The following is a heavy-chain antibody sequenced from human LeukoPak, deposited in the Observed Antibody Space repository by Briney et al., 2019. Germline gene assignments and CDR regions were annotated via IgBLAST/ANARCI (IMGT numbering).Heavy chain of an antibody. CDR1: GYTFTYYG. CDR2: ISGYNGDI. Sequence: GASVKVSCKASGYTFTYYGINWVRQAPGQGLEWMGWISGYNGDINYAQRLQGRVTMTTDTSTSTAYMELRSLSSDDTAVYYCARVLSREGYFDYWGQGTLVTVSS. D-gene: IGHD5-24*01. V-gene: IGHV1-18*01. J-gene: IGHJ4*02. CDR3: ARVLSREGYFDY.